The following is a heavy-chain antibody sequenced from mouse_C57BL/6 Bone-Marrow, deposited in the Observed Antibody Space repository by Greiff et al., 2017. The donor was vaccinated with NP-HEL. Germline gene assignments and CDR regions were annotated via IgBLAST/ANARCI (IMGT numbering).Heavy chain of an antibody. CDR1: GYTFTTYW. V-gene: IGHV1-50*01. CDR2: IDPSDSYT. CDR3: ARKAYYGRSYEFAY. D-gene: IGHD1-1*01. J-gene: IGHJ3*01. Sequence: VQLQQPGAELVKPGASVKLSCKASGYTFTTYWMQWVKQRPGQGLEWIGEIDPSDSYTNYNQKFKGKATLTVDTSSSTANMQLSSLPSEDSAFYYCARKAYYGRSYEFAYWGQGTLVTVSA.